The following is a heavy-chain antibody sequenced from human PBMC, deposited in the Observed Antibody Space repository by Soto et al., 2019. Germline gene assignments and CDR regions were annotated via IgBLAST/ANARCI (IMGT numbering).Heavy chain of an antibody. Sequence: QVQLVQSGAEVKKPGASVKVSCKASGYTFTSYGISWVRQAPGQGLEWMGWISAYNGNTNYAQKLQGRVTMTTDTSPSTAYMELRSLRSDDTAVYYCASGRITMVRGVIIPGLFDYWGKGTLVTVSS. J-gene: IGHJ4*02. V-gene: IGHV1-18*01. CDR3: ASGRITMVRGVIIPGLFDY. CDR1: GYTFTSYG. CDR2: ISAYNGNT. D-gene: IGHD3-10*01.